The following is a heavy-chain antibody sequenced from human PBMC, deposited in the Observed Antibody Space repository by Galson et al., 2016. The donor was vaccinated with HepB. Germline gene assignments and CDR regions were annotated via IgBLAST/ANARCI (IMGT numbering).Heavy chain of an antibody. CDR1: GYTFSSYD. CDR3: AREGGYSSSSGYFYYGMDV. Sequence: SVKVSCKASGYTFSSYDINWVRQATGQGLEWIGWMTPNSGKTGYAQKFQGWVTMTRDTSINTAYMELSRLKSDDTAVYYCAREGGYSSSSGYFYYGMDVWGQGTAVTVAS. V-gene: IGHV1-8*01. J-gene: IGHJ6*02. CDR2: MTPNSGKT. D-gene: IGHD6-13*01.